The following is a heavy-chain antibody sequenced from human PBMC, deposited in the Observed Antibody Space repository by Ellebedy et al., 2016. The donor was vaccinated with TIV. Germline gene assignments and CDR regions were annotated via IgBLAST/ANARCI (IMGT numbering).Heavy chain of an antibody. CDR3: VRVKPAAAVFDY. Sequence: PGGSLRLSCAASGFTFSTYWMSWVRQAPGKGLGWVAKIKQDGSEKHYVDSVKGRFTIFRDNAKNSLYLQMNSLRAEDTAVYYCVRVKPAAAVFDYWGQGTVLTVSS. CDR2: IKQDGSEK. D-gene: IGHD6-13*01. J-gene: IGHJ4*02. CDR1: GFTFSTYW. V-gene: IGHV3-7*03.